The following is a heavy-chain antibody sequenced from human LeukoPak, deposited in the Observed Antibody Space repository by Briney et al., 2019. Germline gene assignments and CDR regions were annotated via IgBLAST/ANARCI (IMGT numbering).Heavy chain of an antibody. CDR3: AAEVDSSQKSFDY. Sequence: SETLSLTCAVYGGSFSGYYWSWTRQPPGKGLEWIGEINHSGSTNYNPSLKSRVTISVDTSKNQFSPKLSSVTAADTAVYYCAAEVDSSQKSFDYWGQGTLVTVSS. D-gene: IGHD6-19*01. J-gene: IGHJ4*02. V-gene: IGHV4-34*01. CDR2: INHSGST. CDR1: GGSFSGYY.